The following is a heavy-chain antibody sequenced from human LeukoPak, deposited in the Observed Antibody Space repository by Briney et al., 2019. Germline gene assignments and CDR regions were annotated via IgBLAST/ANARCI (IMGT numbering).Heavy chain of an antibody. CDR3: ARDGYSGSYYGGNGYFDY. V-gene: IGHV4-34*01. J-gene: IGHJ4*02. CDR1: GGSFSGYY. Sequence: PSETLSLTCAVYGGSFSGYYWSWIRQPPGKGLEWIGEINHSGSTNYNPSLKSRVTISVDTSKNQFSLKLSSVTAADTAVYYCARDGYSGSYYGGNGYFDYWGQGTLVTVSS. CDR2: INHSGST. D-gene: IGHD1-26*01.